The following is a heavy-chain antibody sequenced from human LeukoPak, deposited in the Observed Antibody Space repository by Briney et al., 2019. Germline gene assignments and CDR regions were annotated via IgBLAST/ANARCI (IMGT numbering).Heavy chain of an antibody. CDR3: ARLIGAYSSGWGFDY. CDR1: GYTFTGYY. Sequence: ASVKVSCKASGYTFTGYYMHWVRQAPGQGLEWMGWINPNSGGTDYAQKFQGRVTMTRDTSISTAYMELSRLRSEDTAVYYCARLIGAYSSGWGFDYWGQGTLVTVSS. D-gene: IGHD5-18*01. V-gene: IGHV1-2*02. J-gene: IGHJ4*02. CDR2: INPNSGGT.